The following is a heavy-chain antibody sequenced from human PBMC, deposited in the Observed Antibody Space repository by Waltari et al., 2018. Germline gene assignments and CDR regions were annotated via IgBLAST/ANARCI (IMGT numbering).Heavy chain of an antibody. D-gene: IGHD6-6*01. CDR3: ARDKYSSSSRRRFDL. Sequence: QVQLQQWGAGLLKPSETLSLTCAVYGGSFSGYSWSWIRQPPGKGLEWIGEINHSGSTNHTPSLRRRVTISVDTSKNQFSLKLSSVTAADTAVYYCARDKYSSSSRRRFDLWGRGTLVTVSS. CDR2: INHSGST. J-gene: IGHJ2*01. CDR1: GGSFSGYS. V-gene: IGHV4-34*01.